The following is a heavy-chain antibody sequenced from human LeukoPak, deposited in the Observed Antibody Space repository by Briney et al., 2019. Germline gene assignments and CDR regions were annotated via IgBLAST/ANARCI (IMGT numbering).Heavy chain of an antibody. CDR2: IRYDGSNK. CDR1: GFTFSSYW. J-gene: IGHJ4*02. CDR3: ARNGPATPYVVVIVITPDY. Sequence: GGSLRLSCAASGFTFSSYWMHWVRQAPGKGLEWVAFIRYDGSNKYYADSVKGRFTISRDNSKNTLYLQMNSLRAEDTAVYYCARNGPATPYVVVIVITPDYWGQGTLVTVSS. D-gene: IGHD2-21*01. V-gene: IGHV3-30*02.